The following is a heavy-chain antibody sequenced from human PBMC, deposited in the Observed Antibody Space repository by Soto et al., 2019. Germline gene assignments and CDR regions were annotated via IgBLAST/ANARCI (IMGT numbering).Heavy chain of an antibody. CDR3: ARIHQVWEPHKLRYFDWSIDY. D-gene: IGHD3-9*01. CDR1: GFSLSTSGMC. J-gene: IGHJ4*02. Sequence: SGPTLVKPTQTLTLTCTFSGFSLSTSGMCVSWIRQPPGKALEWLARIDWDDDKYYSTSLKTRLTISKDTSKNQVVLTMTNMDPVDTATYYCARIHQVWEPHKLRYFDWSIDYWGQGTLVTVSS. CDR2: IDWDDDK. V-gene: IGHV2-70*11.